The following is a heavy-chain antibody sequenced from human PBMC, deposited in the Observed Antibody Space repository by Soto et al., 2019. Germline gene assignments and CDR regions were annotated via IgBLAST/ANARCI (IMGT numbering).Heavy chain of an antibody. CDR3: ARRIAARRNYDAFDI. J-gene: IGHJ3*02. Sequence: GKGLEWMGIIYPGDSDTRYSPSFQGQFTISADKSISTAYLQWSSLKASDTAMYYCARRIAARRNYDAFDIWGQGTMVTVSS. CDR2: IYPGDSDT. D-gene: IGHD6-13*01. V-gene: IGHV5-51*01.